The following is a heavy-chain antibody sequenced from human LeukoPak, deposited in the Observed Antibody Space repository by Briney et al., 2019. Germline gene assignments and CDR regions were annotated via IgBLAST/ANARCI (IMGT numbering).Heavy chain of an antibody. CDR2: ISHSENT. D-gene: IGHD2-8*01. CDR3: ARARKYNGNPNWIDL. Sequence: SETLSLTCYVSGDSISSSCFWGWIRQPPGTGLEWIGSISHSENTFYNPSLKSRVTISVDTSKNHFSLNLSAVTAADTAVYYCARARKYNGNPNWIDLWGQGVLVTVSS. V-gene: IGHV4-38-2*02. CDR1: GDSISSSCF. J-gene: IGHJ5*02.